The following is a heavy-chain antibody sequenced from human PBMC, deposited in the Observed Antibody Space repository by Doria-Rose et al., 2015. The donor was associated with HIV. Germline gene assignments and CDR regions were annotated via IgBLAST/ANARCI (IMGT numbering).Heavy chain of an antibody. V-gene: IGHV2-26*01. CDR1: GVSLSSPGMG. D-gene: IGHD6-13*01. CDR3: ARIKSSRWYHKYYFDF. CDR2: IFSDDER. Sequence: SGPVLVKPTETLTLTCTVSGVSLSSPGMGVSWIRQPPGKALVWLANIFSDDERSYQTSLKSRLTISRGTSKSQVVLTMTDMDPVDTATYYCARIKSSRWYHKYYFDFWGQGTLVIVSA. J-gene: IGHJ4*02.